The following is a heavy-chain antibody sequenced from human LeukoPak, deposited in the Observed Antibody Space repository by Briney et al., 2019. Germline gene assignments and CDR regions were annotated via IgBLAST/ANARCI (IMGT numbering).Heavy chain of an antibody. V-gene: IGHV4-59*01. Sequence: SETLSLTCTVSGGSISSYYWSWIRQPPGKGLEWIGYIYYSGSTNYNPSLKSRVTISVDTSKNQFSLKLSSVTAADTAVYYCARASRRDGYNRLDYWGQGTLVTVSS. J-gene: IGHJ4*02. CDR2: IYYSGST. CDR1: GGSISSYY. CDR3: ARASRRDGYNRLDY. D-gene: IGHD5-24*01.